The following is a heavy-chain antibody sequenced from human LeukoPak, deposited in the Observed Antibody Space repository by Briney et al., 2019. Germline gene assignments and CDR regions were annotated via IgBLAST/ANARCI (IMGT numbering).Heavy chain of an antibody. CDR1: GGSFSGYY. D-gene: IGHD6-13*01. V-gene: IGHV4-34*01. Sequence: SETLSLTCAVYGGSFSGYYWSWIRQPPGKGLEWIGSIYYSGSTYYNPSLKSRVTISVDTSKNQFSLKLSSVTAADTAVYYCARLDHAAGYFDYWGQGTLVTVSS. CDR3: ARLDHAAGYFDY. CDR2: IYYSGST. J-gene: IGHJ4*02.